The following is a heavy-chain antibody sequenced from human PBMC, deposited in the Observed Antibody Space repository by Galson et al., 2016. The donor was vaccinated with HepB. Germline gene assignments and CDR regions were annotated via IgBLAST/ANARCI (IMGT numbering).Heavy chain of an antibody. CDR2: IIPIFGTA. D-gene: IGHD6-13*01. Sequence: SVKVSCKASGGTFNSYVISWVRQAPGQGLEWMGGIIPIFGTANYAQKFQGRVTVTADKSTSTAYMELSSLTSEDTAVYYCAREGNRAAAGTGAFDNWGQGTMVTVSS. CDR3: AREGNRAAAGTGAFDN. V-gene: IGHV1-69*06. J-gene: IGHJ3*02. CDR1: GGTFNSYV.